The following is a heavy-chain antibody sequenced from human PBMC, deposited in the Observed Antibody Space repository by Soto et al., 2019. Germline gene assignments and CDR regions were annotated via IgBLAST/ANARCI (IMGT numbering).Heavy chain of an antibody. V-gene: IGHV3-48*03. CDR1: GFIFSSYE. Sequence: SLRLSCVASGFIFSSYEMNWFRQAPGKGLEWISYISYSGNTIYYADSVKGRFTISRDNAKNSLYLQMNSLRAEDTAVYYCARVSPYSGYDSNYWGQGTLVTVSS. CDR2: ISYSGNTI. D-gene: IGHD5-12*01. J-gene: IGHJ4*02. CDR3: ARVSPYSGYDSNY.